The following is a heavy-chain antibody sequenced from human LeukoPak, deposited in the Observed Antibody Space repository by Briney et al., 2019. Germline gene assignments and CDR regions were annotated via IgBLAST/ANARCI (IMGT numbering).Heavy chain of an antibody. CDR2: IYYSGST. CDR3: ARDSRDYYGSGSYSRAFDI. V-gene: IGHV4-31*03. Sequence: PSETLSLTCTVSGGSISSGGYYWSWIRQHPGKGLEWIGYIYYSGSTYYNPSLKSRVTISVDTSKNQFSLKLSSVTAADTAVYYCARDSRDYYGSGSYSRAFDIWGQGTMVTVSS. J-gene: IGHJ3*02. D-gene: IGHD3-10*01. CDR1: GGSISSGGYY.